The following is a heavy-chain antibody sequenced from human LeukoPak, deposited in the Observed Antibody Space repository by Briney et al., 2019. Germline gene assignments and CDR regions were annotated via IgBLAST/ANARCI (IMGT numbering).Heavy chain of an antibody. CDR2: ISYDESNK. D-gene: IGHD3-10*01. CDR1: GFIFSSYG. J-gene: IGHJ4*02. Sequence: GGSLRLSCAVSGFIFSSYGMHWVRQAPGKGLEWVAAISYDESNKYYAESVKGRFTISRDNYKNTLYLQMNSLRAEDTAVYYRARDRLLWYGENNFDYWGQGTLVTVSS. CDR3: ARDRLLWYGENNFDY. V-gene: IGHV3-30*03.